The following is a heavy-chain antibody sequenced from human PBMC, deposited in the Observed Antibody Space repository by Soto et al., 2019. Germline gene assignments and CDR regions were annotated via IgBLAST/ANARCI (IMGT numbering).Heavy chain of an antibody. J-gene: IGHJ4*02. Sequence: EVQLVESGGGLVQPGGSLRLSCAASGFTVSSNYMSWVRQAPGKGLEWVSVIYSGGSTYYADSVKGRFTISRDNAKNTLYLQMNSLRAEDTAVYDCERDFGGRHPSDYWGQGTLVTVSS. V-gene: IGHV3-66*01. CDR3: ERDFGGRHPSDY. CDR1: GFTVSSNY. CDR2: IYSGGST. D-gene: IGHD3-16*01.